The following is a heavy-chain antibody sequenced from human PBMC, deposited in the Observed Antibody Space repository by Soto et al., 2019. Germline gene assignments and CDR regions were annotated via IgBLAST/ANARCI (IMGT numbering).Heavy chain of an antibody. CDR3: ACFPQGSGYHDVFDI. D-gene: IGHD3-22*01. CDR1: GGSISRGGYS. J-gene: IGHJ3*02. V-gene: IGHV4-61*08. CDR2: IYYSGST. Sequence: ASETLSLTWAVSGGSISRGGYSGSWIRQPPGKGLEWIGYIYYSGSTNYNPSLKSRVTISVDTSKNQFSLKLSSVTAADTAVYYCACFPQGSGYHDVFDIWGQGTMVTVSS.